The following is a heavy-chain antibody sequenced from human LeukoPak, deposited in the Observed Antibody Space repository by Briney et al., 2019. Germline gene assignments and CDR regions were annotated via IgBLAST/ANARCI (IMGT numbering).Heavy chain of an antibody. CDR3: VRDMGYYDKV. CDR2: INTDGNTR. J-gene: IGHJ4*02. Sequence: GGSLRLSCTTSGFTFSTSWMHWVRQAPGKGLVWVSRINTDGNTRDYADSVKGRFTISRDNAKNTLYLQMNSLRAEDTAIYYCVRDMGYYDKVWGQGTLVTVSS. CDR1: GFTFSTSW. V-gene: IGHV3-74*01. D-gene: IGHD3-22*01.